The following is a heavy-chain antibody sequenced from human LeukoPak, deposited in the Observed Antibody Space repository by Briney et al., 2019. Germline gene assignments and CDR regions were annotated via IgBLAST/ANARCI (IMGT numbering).Heavy chain of an antibody. CDR1: GGSFSGYY. J-gene: IGHJ4*02. D-gene: IGHD2-2*01. Sequence: SETLSLTCAVYGGSFSGYYWSWIRQPPGKGLEWIGEINHSGSTNYNPSLKSRVTISVDTSKNQFSLKLSSVTAADTAVYYCAINHCNSTSCPGWGQGTLVTVSS. CDR3: AINHCNSTSCPG. V-gene: IGHV4-34*01. CDR2: INHSGST.